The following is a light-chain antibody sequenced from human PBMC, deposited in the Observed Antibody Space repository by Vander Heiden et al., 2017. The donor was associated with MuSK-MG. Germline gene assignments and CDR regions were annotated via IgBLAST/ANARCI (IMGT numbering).Light chain of an antibody. CDR1: NIGSKS. CDR2: DDS. V-gene: IGLV3-21*02. CDR3: QVWDSSSDHEV. J-gene: IGLJ1*01. Sequence: SYVLTQPPSVSLAPGQTARLTCGGNNIGSKSVHWYQQKPGQAPVRVVYDDSDRPSGIPERFSGSNSGNTDTLTISRVEAGDEADDDCQVWDSSSDHEVFGTGTKVTVL.